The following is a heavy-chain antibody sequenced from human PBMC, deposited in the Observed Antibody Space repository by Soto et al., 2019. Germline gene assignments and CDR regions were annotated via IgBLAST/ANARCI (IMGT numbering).Heavy chain of an antibody. CDR3: ARIQLDTIMALDY. D-gene: IGHD1-1*01. V-gene: IGHV3-33*01. J-gene: IGHJ4*02. Sequence: QVQLVESGGGVVQPGRSLRLSCAASGFTFNTYGFHWVRQAPGKGLEWVAVVWSDGNNKYYADSVKGRFTISRDSSKNTLYLQMNHLRVEDTAVYYCARIQLDTIMALDYWGQGTLVTVSS. CDR1: GFTFNTYG. CDR2: VWSDGNNK.